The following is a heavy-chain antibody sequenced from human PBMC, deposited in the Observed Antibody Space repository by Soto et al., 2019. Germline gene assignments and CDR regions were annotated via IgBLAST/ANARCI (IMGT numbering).Heavy chain of an antibody. CDR3: ARSPLYSGSELPNYFDY. CDR2: INPNSGGT. J-gene: IGHJ4*02. V-gene: IGHV1-2*04. D-gene: IGHD5-12*01. Sequence: GASVKVSCKASGYTFTGYYMHWVRQAPGQGLEWMGWINPNSGGTNYAQKFQGWVTMTRDTSISTAYMELSRLRSDDTAVYYCARSPLYSGSELPNYFDYWGQGTLVTVSS. CDR1: GYTFTGYY.